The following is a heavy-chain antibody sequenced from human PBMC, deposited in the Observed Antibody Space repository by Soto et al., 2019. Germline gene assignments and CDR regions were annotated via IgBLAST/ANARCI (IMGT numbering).Heavy chain of an antibody. CDR2: IYYNGST. Sequence: PSETLSLTCTVSGVSISSYYWSWIRQSPGKRLEWIGYIYYNGSTNYNPSLKSRVTISVDTSKNQFSLKLSSVTAADTAVYHCVTTWVEDNQKHSNGYYYFDYWGQGALVTVSS. V-gene: IGHV4-59*08. CDR3: VTTWVEDNQKHSNGYYYFDY. D-gene: IGHD3-22*01. J-gene: IGHJ4*02. CDR1: GVSISSYY.